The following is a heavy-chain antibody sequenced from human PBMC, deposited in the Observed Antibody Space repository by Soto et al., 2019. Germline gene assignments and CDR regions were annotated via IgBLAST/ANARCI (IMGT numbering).Heavy chain of an antibody. CDR3: GRGRSGQIVVFY. CDR2: IGPESGAT. CDR1: GYTFTGHY. V-gene: IGHV1-2*02. J-gene: IGHJ4*01. Sequence: SVKVSCKASGYTFTGHYIHWVRQAPEQGPEWMGEIGPESGATRYEEKFQGRVTMTLDTSITTVYMELRNLSPDDTAVYYCGRGRSGQIVVFYWG. D-gene: IGHD1-26*01.